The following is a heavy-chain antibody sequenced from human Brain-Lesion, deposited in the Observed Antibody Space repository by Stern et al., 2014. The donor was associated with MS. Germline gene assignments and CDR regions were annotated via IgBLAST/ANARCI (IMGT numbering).Heavy chain of an antibody. CDR3: AGAFGKYELLESFHM. CDR1: GASVGGGDWY. J-gene: IGHJ3*02. Sequence: QLQLQESGPGLVKPSQTLSLACAVSGASVGGGDWYWSWIRQPPGKGLEWLGHIYYSGTTYYKPSLKSQLIISLDTSKNQFSLNLTSVTAADTAVYYCAGAFGKYELLESFHMWGQGTMVTVSS. D-gene: IGHD1-1*01. CDR2: IYYSGTT. V-gene: IGHV4-30-4*01.